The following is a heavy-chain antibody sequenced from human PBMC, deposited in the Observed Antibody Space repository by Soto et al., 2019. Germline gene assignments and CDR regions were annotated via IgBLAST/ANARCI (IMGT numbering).Heavy chain of an antibody. J-gene: IGHJ4*02. D-gene: IGHD6-19*01. CDR1: GFTFSNYW. CDR3: AGVAV. Sequence: EVQLVESGGGFVQPGGSLRLSCAASGFTFSNYWMSWVRQAPGKGLEWVANIKVDGSEKYYVDSVKGRFTISRDNAKNSLYLQMNSLRPEDTAVYYCAGVAVRGQGTLVTVSS. CDR2: IKVDGSEK. V-gene: IGHV3-7*05.